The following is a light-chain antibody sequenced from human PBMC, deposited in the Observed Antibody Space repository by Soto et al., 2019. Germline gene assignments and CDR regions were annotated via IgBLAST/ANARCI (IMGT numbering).Light chain of an antibody. Sequence: QYALTQPASVPGSPGQSITISCTAISSDVGGYNYVSWYLQHPGKAPKLMIYDVSDRPSGISNRFSGSKFSNTASLTISGFKTEDEADYYCSSYTSTNPVFGGGTKLAVL. CDR1: SSDVGGYNY. CDR2: DVS. V-gene: IGLV2-14*03. CDR3: SSYTSTNPV. J-gene: IGLJ2*01.